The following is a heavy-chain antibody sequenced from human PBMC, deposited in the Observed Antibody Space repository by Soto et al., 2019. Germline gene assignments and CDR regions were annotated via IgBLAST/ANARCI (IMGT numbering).Heavy chain of an antibody. V-gene: IGHV3-73*01. CDR2: IGSKGESYAT. Sequence: EVQLVESGGGLVQPGGSLKLSCAASGLTFSGSAIHWVRQASGKGLEWVGRIGSKGESYATAYAASVKGRFTFSRDDSKNTAYLQMCSLQTEDTAVYYCVSWNDNSWGQGTLVTVSS. D-gene: IGHD1-1*01. CDR3: VSWNDNS. J-gene: IGHJ4*02. CDR1: GLTFSGSA.